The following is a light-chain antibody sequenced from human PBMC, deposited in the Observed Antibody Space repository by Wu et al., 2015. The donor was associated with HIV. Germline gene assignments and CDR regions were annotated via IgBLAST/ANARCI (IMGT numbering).Light chain of an antibody. CDR2: DAS. CDR1: QIIATN. CDR3: QQYNDWPQT. Sequence: EIVVTQSPATLSVSPGGRVTLSCRASQIIATNLAWYQQKPGQPPRLLIYDASTRATGFPARFSGGGSGTEFTLTISTLQSADVAVYYCQQYNDWPQTFGQGTKVEIK. V-gene: IGKV3-15*01. J-gene: IGKJ1*01.